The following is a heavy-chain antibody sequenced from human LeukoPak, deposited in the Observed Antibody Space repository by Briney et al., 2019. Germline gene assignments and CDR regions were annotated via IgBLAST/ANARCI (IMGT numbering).Heavy chain of an antibody. J-gene: IGHJ4*02. CDR1: GFTFNSYA. Sequence: PGGSLRLSCAASGFTFNSYALHWVRQAPGKGLEYASAISSNGDTTYYANSVKGRFTISRDNSKNTLNLQMGSLRAEDMAVYYCARSGGSPWAYYFDYWGQGTLVTVSS. CDR2: ISSNGDTT. CDR3: ARSGGSPWAYYFDY. D-gene: IGHD1-26*01. V-gene: IGHV3-64*01.